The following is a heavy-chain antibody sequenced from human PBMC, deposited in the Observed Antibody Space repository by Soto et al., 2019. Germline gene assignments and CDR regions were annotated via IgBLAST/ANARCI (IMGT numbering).Heavy chain of an antibody. CDR3: AKDLEYYDFWSGYPKFYYYYYGMDV. D-gene: IGHD3-3*01. CDR1: GFTFSSYV. J-gene: IGHJ6*02. CDR2: ISYDGSNK. Sequence: PGGSRRLSCAASGFTFSSYVMHGVGQAPGKGLGWVAVISYDGSNKYYADSVKGRFTISRDNSKNTPYLQMNSLRAEDTAVYYCAKDLEYYDFWSGYPKFYYYYYGMDVWGQGTTVTVSS. V-gene: IGHV3-30*18.